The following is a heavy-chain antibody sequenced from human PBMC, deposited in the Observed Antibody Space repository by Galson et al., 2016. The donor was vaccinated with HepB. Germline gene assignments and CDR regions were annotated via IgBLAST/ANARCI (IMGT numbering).Heavy chain of an antibody. J-gene: IGHJ4*02. CDR2: ISRSGDGR. V-gene: IGHV3-23*01. Sequence: SLRLSCAASGFTFNDYGMTWVRQAPGKGLEVVSSISRSGDGRDYAHSVKGRFTISRDNSKNTLSLQMNSLRVEDTAVYYCVQGSTAPAVWGQGTLVTVSS. D-gene: IGHD1-26*01. CDR1: GFTFNDYG. CDR3: VQGSTAPAV.